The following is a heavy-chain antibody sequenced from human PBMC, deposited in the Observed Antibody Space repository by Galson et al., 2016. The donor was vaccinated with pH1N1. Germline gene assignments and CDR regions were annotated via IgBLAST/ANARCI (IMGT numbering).Heavy chain of an antibody. D-gene: IGHD6-19*01. J-gene: IGHJ4*02. Sequence: SRRLSCAASGFTFNSYAMNWVRQAPGTGLEWVAIISYDVSKKYYADSVKGRFTISRDNSKSTLYLEMNSLRLDDTAVYYCARGPSVAAGPRDALDYWGLGSLVTVSS. CDR1: GFTFNSYA. CDR2: ISYDVSKK. V-gene: IGHV3-30*04. CDR3: ARGPSVAAGPRDALDY.